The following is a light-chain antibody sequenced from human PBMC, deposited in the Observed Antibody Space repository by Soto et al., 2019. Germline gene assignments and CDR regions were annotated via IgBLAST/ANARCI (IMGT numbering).Light chain of an antibody. V-gene: IGKV3-20*01. Sequence: IVLTQSPDTLSLSPGERATISCRASQSIANNYLAWYQQKPGQAPRLLIDDASRRATGIPDRFTGSGSGADFALTISRLEPEDFAVYYCQQCAYSPRTFGQGTKVEVK. J-gene: IGKJ1*01. CDR2: DAS. CDR3: QQCAYSPRT. CDR1: QSIANNY.